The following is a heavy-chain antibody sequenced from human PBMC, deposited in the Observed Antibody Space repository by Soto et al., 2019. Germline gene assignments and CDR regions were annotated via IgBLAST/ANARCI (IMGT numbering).Heavy chain of an antibody. D-gene: IGHD1-26*01. CDR3: AGAPKVGGARAEC. Sequence: EVQLVQSGAEVKKPGESLKISCQASGYSLSTFWIGWVRQMPGKGLEWMGIIYPGDSETRYRPPFQGQVTIPADKSISTAYLRWSSVKASESAKYCCAGAPKVGGARAECWGQATLVTVSS. CDR2: IYPGDSET. CDR1: GYSLSTFW. V-gene: IGHV5-51*01. J-gene: IGHJ4*02.